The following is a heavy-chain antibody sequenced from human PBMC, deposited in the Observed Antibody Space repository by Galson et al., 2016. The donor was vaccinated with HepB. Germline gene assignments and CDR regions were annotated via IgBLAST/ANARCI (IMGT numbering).Heavy chain of an antibody. V-gene: IGHV3-43*01. D-gene: IGHD4-23*01. J-gene: IGHJ4*02. Sequence: SLRLSCAASGFTVGTYTMHWIRQAPGEGLQWVSLITGDRANAHYADSVKGRFTIPRHNKKNYLYLQINSQGTEDTALYYCAKDHGGSSGFDNWAQGTLVTVPS. CDR1: GFTVGTYT. CDR2: ITGDRANA. CDR3: AKDHGGSSGFDN.